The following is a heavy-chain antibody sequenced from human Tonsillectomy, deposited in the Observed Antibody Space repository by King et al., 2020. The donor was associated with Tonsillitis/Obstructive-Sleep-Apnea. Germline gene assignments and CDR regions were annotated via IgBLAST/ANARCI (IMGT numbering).Heavy chain of an antibody. CDR2: HYYSGST. V-gene: IGHV4-59*01. Sequence: VQLQESGPGLVKPSETLSLTCTVSGGPISSYYWSWIRQPPGKGLEWIGYHYYSGSTNYNPSLKSRVTISVDTSKNQFSLKLSSVTAADTAVYYCAREVVPAATNYYYYGMDVWGQGTTVTVSS. D-gene: IGHD2-2*01. CDR1: GGPISSYY. CDR3: AREVVPAATNYYYYGMDV. J-gene: IGHJ6*02.